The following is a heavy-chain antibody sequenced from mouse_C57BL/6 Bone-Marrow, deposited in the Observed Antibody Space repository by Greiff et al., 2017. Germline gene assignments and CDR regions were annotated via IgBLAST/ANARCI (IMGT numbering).Heavy chain of an antibody. J-gene: IGHJ2*01. CDR1: GYTFTSYG. CDR3: ARGMVYYFDY. V-gene: IGHV1-81*01. CDR2: IYPRSGNT. D-gene: IGHD2-3*01. Sequence: LVESGAELARPGASVKLSCKASGYTFTSYGISWVKQRTGQGLEWIGEIYPRSGNTYYNEKFKGKATLTADKSSSTAYMELRSLTSEDSAVYFCARGMVYYFDYWGQGTTLTVSS.